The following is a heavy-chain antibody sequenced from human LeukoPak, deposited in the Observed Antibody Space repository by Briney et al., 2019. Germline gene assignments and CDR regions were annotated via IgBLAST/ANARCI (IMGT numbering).Heavy chain of an antibody. V-gene: IGHV1-18*01. J-gene: IGHJ4*02. Sequence: ASVKVSCKASGYNISNNGISWVRQAPGQGLEWMGWTSVYNSNTNSAQNLQGRVTMTTDTSTSTAYMELRSLRSDDTAVYYCARMGCSSASCYTLDYWGQGPWSPSPQ. CDR2: TSVYNSNT. CDR3: ARMGCSSASCYTLDY. CDR1: GYNISNNG. D-gene: IGHD2-2*02.